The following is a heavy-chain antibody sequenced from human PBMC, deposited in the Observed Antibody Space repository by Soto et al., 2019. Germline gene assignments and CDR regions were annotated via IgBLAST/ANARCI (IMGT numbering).Heavy chain of an antibody. CDR1: GFIFSSYA. D-gene: IGHD1-7*01. CDR2: MSGSSSTT. V-gene: IGHV3-23*01. Sequence: LRLSCAASGFIFSSYAMNWVRQAPGGGLEWVSSMSGSSSTTYYADSVRGRFTISRDRSKSTLYLQMSSLRAEDTALYYCAKNQERELPRVIDFWGQGTLVTVSS. J-gene: IGHJ4*02. CDR3: AKNQERELPRVIDF.